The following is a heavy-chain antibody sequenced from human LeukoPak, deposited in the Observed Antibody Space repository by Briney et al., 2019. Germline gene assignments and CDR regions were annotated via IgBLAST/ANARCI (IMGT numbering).Heavy chain of an antibody. CDR1: GFTVSTTY. Sequence: PGGSLTLSCAASGFTVSTTYMTWVRQAPGKGLEWVSVIYTGGSTYYADSVKGRFTISRDISKNTLYLQMNSLRAEDTAVYYFARGTVTAPDCWGQGTLVTVSS. CDR2: IYTGGST. V-gene: IGHV3-53*01. D-gene: IGHD4-17*01. J-gene: IGHJ4*01. CDR3: ARGTVTAPDC.